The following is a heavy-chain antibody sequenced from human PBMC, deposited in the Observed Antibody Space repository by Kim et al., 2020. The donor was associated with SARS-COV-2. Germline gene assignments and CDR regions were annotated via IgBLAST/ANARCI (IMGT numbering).Heavy chain of an antibody. V-gene: IGHV3-30*18. CDR3: AKDLSSYTGHDAFDI. Sequence: GGSLRLSCAASGFTFSSYGMHWVRQAPGKGLEWVAVISYDGSNKYYADSVKGRFTISRDNSKNTLYLQMISLRAEDTAVYYCAKDLSSYTGHDAFDIWG. J-gene: IGHJ3*02. CDR1: GFTFSSYG. D-gene: IGHD3-10*02. CDR2: ISYDGSNK.